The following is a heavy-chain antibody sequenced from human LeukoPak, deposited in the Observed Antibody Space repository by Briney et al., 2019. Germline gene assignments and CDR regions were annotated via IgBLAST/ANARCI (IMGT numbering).Heavy chain of an antibody. CDR1: GFTFSSYS. V-gene: IGHV3-48*01. CDR2: ISSSSSTI. J-gene: IGHJ4*02. Sequence: PGGSLTLSCAASGFTFSSYSMNWVRQAPGKGLEWVSYISSSSSTIYCADSVKGRFTISRDNAKNSLYLQMNSLRAEDTAVYYCARASRYDFCSGYPYYFDYWGQGTLVTVSS. D-gene: IGHD3-3*01. CDR3: ARASRYDFCSGYPYYFDY.